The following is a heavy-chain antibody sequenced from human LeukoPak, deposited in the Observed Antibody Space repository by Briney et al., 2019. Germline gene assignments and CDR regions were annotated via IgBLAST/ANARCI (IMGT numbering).Heavy chain of an antibody. V-gene: IGHV3-48*04. J-gene: IGHJ4*02. CDR1: GFTFSSYS. Sequence: PGGSLRLSCAASGFTFSSYSMNWVRQVPGKGLEWVSYISRSGSTIYYADSVKGRFTISRDNANNSLYLQMDSLRAEDTAVYYCAKDVRSDYFDYWGQGTLVTVSS. CDR3: AKDVRSDYFDY. CDR2: ISRSGSTI.